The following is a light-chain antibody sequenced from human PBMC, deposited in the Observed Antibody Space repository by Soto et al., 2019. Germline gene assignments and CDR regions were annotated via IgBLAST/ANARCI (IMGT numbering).Light chain of an antibody. CDR3: QQRNSWPPTFT. CDR2: DTS. Sequence: IFFAPGPAPLSFSPRERATLFWRVRQIVGSFLAWYQQKPGQAPRLLIYDTSIRATGIPARFSGSGSGTDFTLTISSLEPEDFAVYYCQQRNSWPPTFTFGQGTRLEIK. CDR1: QIVGSF. V-gene: IGKV3-11*01. J-gene: IGKJ5*01.